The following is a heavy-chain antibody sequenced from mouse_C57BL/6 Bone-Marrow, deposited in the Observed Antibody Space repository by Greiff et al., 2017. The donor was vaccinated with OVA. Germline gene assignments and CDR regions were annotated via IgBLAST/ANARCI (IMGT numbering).Heavy chain of an antibody. D-gene: IGHD3-2*02. CDR3: ARGGWDWYFDV. Sequence: DVLLVESEGGLVQPGSSMKLSCTASGFTFSDYYMPWVRQVPEQGLEWIANINYDGGSTYYLDYLKSRFIISGDNAKNILYLQMSSLTSEDTATYYCARGGWDWYFDVWGTGTTVTVSS. CDR1: GFTFSDYY. V-gene: IGHV5-16*01. CDR2: INYDGGST. J-gene: IGHJ1*03.